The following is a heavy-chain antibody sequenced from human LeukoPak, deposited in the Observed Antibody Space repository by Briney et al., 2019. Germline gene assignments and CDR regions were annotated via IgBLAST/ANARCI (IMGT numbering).Heavy chain of an antibody. V-gene: IGHV3-48*02. Sequence: PGGSLRLSCAVSGFTFSTYRMNWVRQAPGMGLEWVLYISSSSSITYYADSVKGRFTISRDNAKNSLFLQMDSLRDEDTAVYYCARSGYSGYEFDHWGQGTRVTVSS. D-gene: IGHD5-12*01. CDR1: GFTFSTYR. CDR3: ARSGYSGYEFDH. J-gene: IGHJ4*02. CDR2: ISSSSSIT.